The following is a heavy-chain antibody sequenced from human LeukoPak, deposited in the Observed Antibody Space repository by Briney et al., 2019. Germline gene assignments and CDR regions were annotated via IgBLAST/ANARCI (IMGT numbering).Heavy chain of an antibody. CDR3: ARGGATIFGAISPYFDY. V-gene: IGHV1-69*05. CDR2: IIPIFGTA. D-gene: IGHD3-3*01. CDR1: GGTFSSYA. Sequence: SVKVSCKASGGTFSSYAISWLRQAPGQGLEWMGRIIPIFGTANYAQKFQGRVTITTDESTSTAYMELSSLRSEDTAVYYCARGGATIFGAISPYFDYWGQGTLVTVSS. J-gene: IGHJ4*02.